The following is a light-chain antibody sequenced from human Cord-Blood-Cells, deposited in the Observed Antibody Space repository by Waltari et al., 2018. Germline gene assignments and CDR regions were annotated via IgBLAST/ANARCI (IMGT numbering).Light chain of an antibody. J-gene: IGKJ5*01. Sequence: DIQLTQSPSFLSASVGDRVTITCRASQGISSYLAWYQQKPGKASKLLIYAASTLQSGVPSRFSGSGSGTEFTLTISSLQPEYFATYYCQQLNSYPITFGQGTRLEIK. CDR2: AAS. CDR3: QQLNSYPIT. V-gene: IGKV1-9*01. CDR1: QGISSY.